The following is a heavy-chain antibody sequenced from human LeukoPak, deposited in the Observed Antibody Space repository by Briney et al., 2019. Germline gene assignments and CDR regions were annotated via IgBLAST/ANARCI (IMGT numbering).Heavy chain of an antibody. J-gene: IGHJ6*02. CDR1: GGSINRSTFY. Sequence: SETLSLTCSVSGGSINRSTFYWGWIRQPPGRGLEWIGSVYYSGNTDYNPSLKSRVTMSVDTSKNLFSLKLSSVTAADTAVYYCATGRWDYLYYHYGMDVWGQGTTVTVSS. CDR3: ATGRWDYLYYHYGMDV. CDR2: VYYSGNT. V-gene: IGHV4-39*07. D-gene: IGHD1-26*01.